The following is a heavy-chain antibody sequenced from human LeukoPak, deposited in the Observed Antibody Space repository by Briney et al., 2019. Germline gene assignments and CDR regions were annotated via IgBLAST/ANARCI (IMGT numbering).Heavy chain of an antibody. CDR1: GYTFTSYG. J-gene: IGHJ5*02. D-gene: IGHD4-11*01. V-gene: IGHV1-18*01. Sequence: GASVKVSCKASGYTFTSYGISWVRQAPGQGLEWMGWISAYNGNTNYAQKLQGRVTMTTDTSTSTAYMELRSLRSEDTAVYYCARGTYSNYEGWFDPWGQGTLVTVSS. CDR3: ARGTYSNYEGWFDP. CDR2: ISAYNGNT.